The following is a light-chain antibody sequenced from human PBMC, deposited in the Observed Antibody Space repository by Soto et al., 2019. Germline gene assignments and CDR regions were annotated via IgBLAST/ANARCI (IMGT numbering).Light chain of an antibody. V-gene: IGKV3-15*01. J-gene: IGKJ5*01. CDR2: GAS. CDR3: QQYENWPPIT. Sequence: EIVMTQSPATLSVSPGEGATLSCRASQNIRTKLAWYQQKPCQAHRLLISGASTRATGIPVRFSGSGSGTESALAISSLQSEDFAVYYCQQYENWPPITFGQGTRLEIK. CDR1: QNIRTK.